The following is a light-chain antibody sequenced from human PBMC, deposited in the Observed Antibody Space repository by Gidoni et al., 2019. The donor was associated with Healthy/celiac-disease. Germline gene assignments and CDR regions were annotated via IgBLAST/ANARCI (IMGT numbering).Light chain of an antibody. J-gene: IGKJ1*01. V-gene: IGKV1-39*01. CDR3: QQSYSTPRT. CDR1: QSISSY. CDR2: AAS. Sequence: TQSPSSLSASVGDRVTITCRASQSISSYLNWYQQKPGKAPKLLIYAASSLQSGVPSRFSGSGSGTDFTLTISSLQPEDFATYYCQQSYSTPRTFGQGTKVEIK.